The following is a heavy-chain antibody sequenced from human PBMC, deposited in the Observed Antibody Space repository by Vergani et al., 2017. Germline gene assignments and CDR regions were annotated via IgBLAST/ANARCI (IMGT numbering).Heavy chain of an antibody. CDR1: GGSFSGYY. CDR2: IYYSGST. D-gene: IGHD6-13*01. J-gene: IGHJ6*02. Sequence: QVQLQQWGAGLLKPSETLSLTCAVYGGSFSGYYWSWIRQHPGKGLEWIGYIYYSGSTYYNPSLKSRVTISVDTSKNQFSLKLSSVTAADTAVYYCARDRRIAAAGTEYYYYYYGMDVWGQGTTVTVSS. V-gene: IGHV4-34*01. CDR3: ARDRRIAAAGTEYYYYYYGMDV.